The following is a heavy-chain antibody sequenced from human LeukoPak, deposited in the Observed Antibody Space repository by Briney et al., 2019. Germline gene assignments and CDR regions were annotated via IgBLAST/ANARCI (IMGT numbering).Heavy chain of an antibody. CDR2: IIPILGIA. CDR1: GGTFSSYT. CDR3: ARDAYCSGGSCYGNNWFDP. J-gene: IGHJ5*02. D-gene: IGHD2-15*01. V-gene: IGHV1-69*04. Sequence: SVKVSCKASGGTFSSYTISWVRQAAGQGLEWMGRIIPILGIANYAQKFQGRVTITADKSTSTAYMELSSLRSEDTAVYYCARDAYCSGGSCYGNNWFDPWGQGTLVTVSS.